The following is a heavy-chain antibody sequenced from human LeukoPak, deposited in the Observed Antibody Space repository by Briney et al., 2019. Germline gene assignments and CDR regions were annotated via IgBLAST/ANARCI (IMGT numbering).Heavy chain of an antibody. CDR3: VKDLSYGSSGSVFDY. J-gene: IGHJ4*02. CDR2: ISWDGTT. V-gene: IGHV3-43*01. CDR1: GFTFEDYT. Sequence: GGSLRLSCAASGFTFEDYTMHWVRHAPGKTLEWVSLISWDGTTYYADSVRGRFTISRDNSKNSLYLQMDTLRSEDTAFYFCVKDLSYGSSGSVFDYWGQGTLVTVSS. D-gene: IGHD3-22*01.